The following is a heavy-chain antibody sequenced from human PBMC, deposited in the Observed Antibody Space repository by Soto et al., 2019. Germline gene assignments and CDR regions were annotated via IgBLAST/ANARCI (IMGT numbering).Heavy chain of an antibody. CDR2: ITGSGSDT. CDR1: GFTFNNYA. CDR3: AKLGSSAWSRHYYFDY. D-gene: IGHD3-10*01. Sequence: EVQLLESGGGLVQPGGSLRLSCAASGFTFNNYAMGWVRQAPGKGLEWVSAITGSGSDTYYLDSVKGRFTISRDNSKNTLFLQVNSLRAEDTAIDYCAKLGSSAWSRHYYFDYWGQGTLVTVSS. V-gene: IGHV3-23*01. J-gene: IGHJ4*02.